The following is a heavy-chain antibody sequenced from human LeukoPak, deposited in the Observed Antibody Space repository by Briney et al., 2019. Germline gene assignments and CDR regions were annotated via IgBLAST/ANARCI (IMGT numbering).Heavy chain of an antibody. CDR1: GFTFSSYE. CDR3: ARVSSSSSWYTDLDY. CDR2: ISYDGRNK. V-gene: IGHV3-30*04. J-gene: IGHJ4*02. D-gene: IGHD6-13*01. Sequence: GGSLRLSCAASGFTFSSYEMNWVRQAPGKGLEWVAVISYDGRNKYYADSVKGRFTISRDNSKNTLYLQMNSLRPEDTAVYYCARVSSSSSWYTDLDYWGQGTLVTVSS.